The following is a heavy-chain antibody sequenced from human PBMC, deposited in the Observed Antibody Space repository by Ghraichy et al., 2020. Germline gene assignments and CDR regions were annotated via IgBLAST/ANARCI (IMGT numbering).Heavy chain of an antibody. CDR1: GYSFSSYW. Sequence: GGSLRLSCQGSGYSFSSYWVAWVRQMPGKGLEWMGVIFPGDSDTRYSPSFQGQVTISADKAIRTAYLQWSSLEASDTAMYYCARLNYGSGSLYKGWFDPWGQGTLVTVSS. CDR3: ARLNYGSGSLYKGWFDP. CDR2: IFPGDSDT. V-gene: IGHV5-51*01. J-gene: IGHJ5*02. D-gene: IGHD3-10*01.